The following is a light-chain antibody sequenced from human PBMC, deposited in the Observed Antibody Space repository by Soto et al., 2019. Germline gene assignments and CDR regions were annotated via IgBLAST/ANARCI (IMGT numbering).Light chain of an antibody. CDR1: QSLLHRNGYTY. CDR2: MGS. Sequence: DIVVTQSPLSLTVTPGEPAFISCRSSQSLLHRNGYTYLDWYLQKPGQSPQVLIYMGSNRASGVPDRFSGSGSGTDFTLKISRVEAEDVGVYYCMQTLQTRTFGQGTKVEI. CDR3: MQTLQTRT. V-gene: IGKV2-28*01. J-gene: IGKJ1*01.